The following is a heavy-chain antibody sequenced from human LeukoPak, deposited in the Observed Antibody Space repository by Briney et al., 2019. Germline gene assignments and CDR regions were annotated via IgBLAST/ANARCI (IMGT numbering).Heavy chain of an antibody. J-gene: IGHJ4*01. CDR2: IKEDGGEK. CDR3: ERGPYYYGPETYQYFDY. D-gene: IGHD3-10*01. CDR1: GFSFSRHW. Sequence: PRRSLRLSCAASGFSFSRHWVSWVRQAPGKGLGWVANIKEDGGEKYYVASVKGGYTISSDNAKNSLFLQLNSLRAEDTAVYNCERGPYYYGPETYQYFDYWGHGILVTVSS. V-gene: IGHV3-7*01.